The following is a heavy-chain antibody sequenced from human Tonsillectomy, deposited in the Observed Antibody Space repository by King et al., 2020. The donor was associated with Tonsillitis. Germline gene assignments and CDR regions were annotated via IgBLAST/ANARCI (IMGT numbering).Heavy chain of an antibody. Sequence: VQLVESGGGLVKPGGSLRLSCAASGFTFSDYYMSWIRQAPGKGLEWLSYLSSSGSIIYYVDSVKGRFTISRDNAKNSLYLQMNSLRAEDTAVYYCARGCTVTTLPYYYGMDVWGQGTTVTVSS. CDR3: ARGCTVTTLPYYYGMDV. D-gene: IGHD4-11*01. CDR1: GFTFSDYY. V-gene: IGHV3-11*01. CDR2: LSSSGSII. J-gene: IGHJ6*02.